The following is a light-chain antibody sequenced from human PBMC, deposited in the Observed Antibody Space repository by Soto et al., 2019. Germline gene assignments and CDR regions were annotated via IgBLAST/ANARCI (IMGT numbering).Light chain of an antibody. CDR1: QSISSY. Sequence: DIQMTQSPSSLSASVGDRVTITCRASQSISSYLNWYQQKPGKAPKLLIYAASSLQSGVPSRFSSSESGTDFTLTISSLQPEDFATYYCQQSYSTRWTFGQGTKVEIK. J-gene: IGKJ1*01. V-gene: IGKV1-39*01. CDR3: QQSYSTRWT. CDR2: AAS.